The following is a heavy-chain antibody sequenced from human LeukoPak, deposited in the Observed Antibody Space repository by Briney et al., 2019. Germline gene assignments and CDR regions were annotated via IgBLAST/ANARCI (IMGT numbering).Heavy chain of an antibody. J-gene: IGHJ5*02. CDR1: GFTFSSYA. Sequence: GGSLRLSCAASGFTFSSYAMSWVRQAPGKGLEWVSAISGSGGSTYYADSVKGRFTISRDNAKNSLYLQMNSLRAEDTAVYYCARDGGSSWYVIFNGNWFDPWGQGTLVTVSS. V-gene: IGHV3-23*01. D-gene: IGHD6-13*01. CDR2: ISGSGGST. CDR3: ARDGGSSWYVIFNGNWFDP.